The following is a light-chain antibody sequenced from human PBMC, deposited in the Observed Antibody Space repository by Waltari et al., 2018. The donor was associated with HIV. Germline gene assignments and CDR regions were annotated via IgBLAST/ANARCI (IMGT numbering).Light chain of an antibody. CDR2: VDT. Sequence: SYVLTQAPSLSVAQGQTAPFTRGNLGNNPAQWDRPRPGRAPVLGFFVDTYRSPGIRARLSGATSGSQATLTITRVEVGDEADYFCQVWDKSYREAVFGGGTQLTVL. J-gene: IGLJ2*01. CDR3: QVWDKSYREAV. V-gene: IGLV3-21*02. CDR1: NLGNNP.